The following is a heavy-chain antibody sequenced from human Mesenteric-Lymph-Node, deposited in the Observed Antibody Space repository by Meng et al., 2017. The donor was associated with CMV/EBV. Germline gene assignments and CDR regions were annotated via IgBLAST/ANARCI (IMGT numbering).Heavy chain of an antibody. CDR2: ISADTRNI. J-gene: IGHJ4*02. Sequence: SVKVSCKASGYTFTTYGVTWVRQAPGQGLEWMGWISADTRNINYAQKLQGRVTLTTDTSTSTAYMELRSPRSNDTAMYYCTIGEFDYWGQGTLVTVSS. CDR1: GYTFTTYG. V-gene: IGHV1-18*01. D-gene: IGHD3-10*01. CDR3: TIGEFDY.